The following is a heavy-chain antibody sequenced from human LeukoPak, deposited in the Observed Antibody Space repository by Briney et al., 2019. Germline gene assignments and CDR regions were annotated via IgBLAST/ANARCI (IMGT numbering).Heavy chain of an antibody. J-gene: IGHJ5*02. CDR2: IYHTGTT. CDR1: GGSISYDH. CDR3: ARGERWLDP. Sequence: PSETLSVTCTVSGGSISYDHWSWIRQPPGKGREWIGYIYHTGTTNYNPSLKSRVSMSVDTSKNQFSLKVYSVTAADTAVYYCARGERWLDPWGQGTLVTVSS. V-gene: IGHV4-59*01.